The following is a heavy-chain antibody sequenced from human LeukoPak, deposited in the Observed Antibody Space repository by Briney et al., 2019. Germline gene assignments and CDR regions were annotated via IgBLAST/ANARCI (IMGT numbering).Heavy chain of an antibody. V-gene: IGHV3-48*03. J-gene: IGHJ4*02. CDR1: EFTFSSYE. CDR2: ISSSGSAM. CDR3: ARGFRLDY. Sequence: GGSLRLSCAASEFTFSSYEMNWVRQAPGEGLEWVSYISSSGSAMYCADSVKDRFTISRDNTKNSLYRQMNSLRAEDTAVYYCARGFRLDYWGQGTLVTVSS. D-gene: IGHD3-10*01.